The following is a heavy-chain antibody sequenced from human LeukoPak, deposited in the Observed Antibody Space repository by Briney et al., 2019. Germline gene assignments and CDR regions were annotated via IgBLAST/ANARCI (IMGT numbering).Heavy chain of an antibody. D-gene: IGHD6-19*01. V-gene: IGHV3-30*01. CDR2: ISYDGSNK. J-gene: IGHJ4*02. CDR1: GFTFSSYA. Sequence: PGRSLRLSCAASGFTFSSYAMHWVRQAPGKGLEWVAVISYDGSNKYYADSVKGRFTISRDNRKSTLSLQMNSLRAEDAAVYYCAREDRGWYPAYWGQGTLVTVSS. CDR3: AREDRGWYPAY.